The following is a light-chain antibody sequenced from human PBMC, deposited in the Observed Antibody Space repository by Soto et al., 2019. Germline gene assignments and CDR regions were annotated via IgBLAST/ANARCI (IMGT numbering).Light chain of an antibody. CDR1: SNDVGGYIY. CDR3: CSSAGSYTSV. Sequence: QSVLTQPRSVSGSPGQSVTISCTGTSNDVGGYIYVSWFQQHPGKAPNLVLYDVNTRPSGVPGRFSGSKSGNTASLTISGLRPEDEADYYCCSSAGSYTSVFGTGTKVTV. V-gene: IGLV2-11*01. CDR2: DVN. J-gene: IGLJ1*01.